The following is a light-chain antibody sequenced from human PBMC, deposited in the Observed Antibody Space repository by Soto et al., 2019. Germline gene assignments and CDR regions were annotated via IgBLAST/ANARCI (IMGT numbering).Light chain of an antibody. CDR1: QSISSY. Sequence: DIQMTQSPSSLSASVGDRVTITCRASQSISSYLNWYQQKPGKAPKHLIYAASSLQSGVPSRFSGSGSGTDFTLIISSLQPEDFATNYCQQSYITLRTFGQGTKVEIK. CDR3: QQSYITLRT. J-gene: IGKJ1*01. V-gene: IGKV1-39*01. CDR2: AAS.